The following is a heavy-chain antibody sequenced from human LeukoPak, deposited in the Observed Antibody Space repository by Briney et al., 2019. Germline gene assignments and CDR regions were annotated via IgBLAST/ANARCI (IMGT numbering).Heavy chain of an antibody. J-gene: IGHJ4*02. D-gene: IGHD2-15*01. Sequence: GGSLRLPCAASGFTFSSYAMSWVRQAPGKGLEWVSAISGSGGSTYYADSVKGRFTISRDNSKNTLYLQMNSLRAEDTAIYYCAKGAQRYCSGGSCYSDYWGQGTLVTVSS. CDR1: GFTFSSYA. CDR3: AKGAQRYCSGGSCYSDY. CDR2: ISGSGGST. V-gene: IGHV3-23*01.